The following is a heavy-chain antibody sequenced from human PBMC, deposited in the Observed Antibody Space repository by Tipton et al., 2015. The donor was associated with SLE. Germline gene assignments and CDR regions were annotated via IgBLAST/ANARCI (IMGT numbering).Heavy chain of an antibody. CDR2: IKQDGSEK. J-gene: IGHJ6*02. CDR1: GFTFSSYW. V-gene: IGHV3-7*01. D-gene: IGHD4-11*01. CDR3: ARIPTVTYYYYGMDV. Sequence: SLRLSCAASGFTFSSYWMSWVRQAPGKGLEWVANIKQDGSEKYYVDSVKGRSTISRDNAKNSLYLQMNSLRAEDTAVYYCARIPTVTYYYYGMDVWGQGTTVTVSS.